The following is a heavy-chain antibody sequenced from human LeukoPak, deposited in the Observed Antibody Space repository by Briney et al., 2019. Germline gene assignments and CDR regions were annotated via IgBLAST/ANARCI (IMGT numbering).Heavy chain of an antibody. Sequence: QTGGSLRLPCAASGFTFSSYAMSWVRQAPGKGLEWVSAISGSGGSTYYADSVKGRFTISRDNSKNTLYLQMNSLRAEDTAVYYCAKFSGSGSYYDYWGQGTLVTVSS. D-gene: IGHD1-26*01. V-gene: IGHV3-23*01. CDR3: AKFSGSGSYYDY. CDR1: GFTFSSYA. J-gene: IGHJ4*02. CDR2: ISGSGGST.